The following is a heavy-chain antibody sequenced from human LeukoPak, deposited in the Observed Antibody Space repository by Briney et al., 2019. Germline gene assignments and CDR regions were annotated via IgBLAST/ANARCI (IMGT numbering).Heavy chain of an antibody. CDR3: AILLRPYYYYGMDV. J-gene: IGHJ6*02. V-gene: IGHV4-34*01. Sequence: PSETLSLTCAVYGGSFSGYYWSWIRQPPGKGLEWIGEINHSGSTNYNPSLKSRVTISVDTSKNQFSLKLSSVTAADTAVYYCAILLRPYYYYGMDVWGQGTTVTVSS. CDR1: GGSFSGYY. D-gene: IGHD4-17*01. CDR2: INHSGST.